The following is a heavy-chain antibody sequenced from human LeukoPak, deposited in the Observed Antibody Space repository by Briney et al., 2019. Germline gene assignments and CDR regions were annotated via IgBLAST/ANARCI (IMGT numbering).Heavy chain of an antibody. V-gene: IGHV4-59*01. Sequence: SETLSLTCTVSGGSISSYYWSWIRQPPGKGLEWIGYIYYSGSTNYNPSLKSRVTISVDTSKNQFSLKLSSVTAADTAVYYCARGGRNYDILTGYYGNNWFDPWGQGTLVTVSS. CDR2: IYYSGST. CDR1: GGSISSYY. D-gene: IGHD3-9*01. J-gene: IGHJ5*02. CDR3: ARGGRNYDILTGYYGNNWFDP.